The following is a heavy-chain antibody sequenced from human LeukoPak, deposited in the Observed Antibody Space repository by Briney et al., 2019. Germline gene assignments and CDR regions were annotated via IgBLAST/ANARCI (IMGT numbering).Heavy chain of an antibody. CDR1: GYTFTGYY. V-gene: IGHV1-2*02. CDR2: IIPNSGDT. CDR3: ARRNSQLWLRFYYYYMDV. J-gene: IGHJ6*03. Sequence: GASVKVSCKASGYTFTGYYIHWVRQAPGQGLEWMGWIIPNSGDTNYAQKFQDRVTMTRDTSIRTAYMELNSLTSDDTAVYYCARRNSQLWLRFYYYYMDVWGKGTTVTVSS. D-gene: IGHD5-18*01.